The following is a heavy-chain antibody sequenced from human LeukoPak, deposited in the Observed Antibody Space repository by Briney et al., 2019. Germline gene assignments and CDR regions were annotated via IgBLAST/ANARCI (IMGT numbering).Heavy chain of an antibody. CDR2: IYYSGST. CDR3: ARDSQQPESSFGLDP. J-gene: IGHJ5*02. D-gene: IGHD6-13*01. Sequence: KPSETLSLTCTVSGGSISSYYWSWIRQPPGKGLEWIGYIYYSGSTNYNPSLKSRVTISVDTSKNQFSLKLSSVTAADTAVYYCARDSQQPESSFGLDPWGQGTLVTVSS. V-gene: IGHV4-59*01. CDR1: GGSISSYY.